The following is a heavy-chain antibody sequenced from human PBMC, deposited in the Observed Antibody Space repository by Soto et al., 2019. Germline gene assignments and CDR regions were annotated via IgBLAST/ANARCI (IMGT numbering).Heavy chain of an antibody. CDR1: GGTFCSYP. CDR3: AREGFSGAYYGY. D-gene: IGHD1-26*01. Sequence: GASVKVSCKASGGTFCSYPISWVRQAPRQGLEWMGGIVPIFGTGKYAQVFQDRVSITADESTSTVYMELSSLRSDDTAVYYCAREGFSGAYYGYWGQGTPVTVSS. J-gene: IGHJ4*02. CDR2: IVPIFGTG. V-gene: IGHV1-69*13.